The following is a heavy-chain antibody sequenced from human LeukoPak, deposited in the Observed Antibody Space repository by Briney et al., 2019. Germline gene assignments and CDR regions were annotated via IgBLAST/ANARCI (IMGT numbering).Heavy chain of an antibody. V-gene: IGHV3-30*02. Sequence: GGSLRLSCAASGFTFSRYWMSWVRHAQGKGIEGVAFIRYDDGSNKYYADYGKGRFTISRDNSKNMLYLQMNSLRAEDTAVYYCAKRGGQGSGSYFNWFDPWGQGTLVTVSS. CDR2: IRYDDGSNK. CDR3: AKRGGQGSGSYFNWFDP. J-gene: IGHJ5*02. D-gene: IGHD3-10*01. CDR1: GFTFSRYW.